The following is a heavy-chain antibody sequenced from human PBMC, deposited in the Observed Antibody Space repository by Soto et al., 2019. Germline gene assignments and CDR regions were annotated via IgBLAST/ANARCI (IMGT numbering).Heavy chain of an antibody. J-gene: IGHJ6*03. D-gene: IGHD3-3*01. CDR2: MNPNSGNT. V-gene: IGHV1-8*01. Sequence: QVQLVQSGAEVKKPGASVKVSCKASGYTFTSYDINWVRQATGQGLEWMGWMNPNSGNTGYAQKFQGRVTMTRNTSISTAYMELSSLRSEDTAVYYCARVIRGWTYYDFWSGYYTDYYYYMDVWGKGTTVTVSS. CDR1: GYTFTSYD. CDR3: ARVIRGWTYYDFWSGYYTDYYYYMDV.